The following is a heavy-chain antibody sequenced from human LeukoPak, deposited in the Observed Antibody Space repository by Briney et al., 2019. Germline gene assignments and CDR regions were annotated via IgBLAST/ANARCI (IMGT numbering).Heavy chain of an antibody. V-gene: IGHV3-74*01. CDR1: GFTFSSYW. Sequence: SGGSLRLSCAASGFTFSSYWMHWVRQVPGEGLVWVSRISEDGSTTNYADSVRGRFTISRDNAKNSLYLQMNSLRAEDTAVYYCARYSSTSLDYWGQGTLVTVSS. CDR2: ISEDGSTT. J-gene: IGHJ4*02. CDR3: ARYSSTSLDY. D-gene: IGHD2-2*01.